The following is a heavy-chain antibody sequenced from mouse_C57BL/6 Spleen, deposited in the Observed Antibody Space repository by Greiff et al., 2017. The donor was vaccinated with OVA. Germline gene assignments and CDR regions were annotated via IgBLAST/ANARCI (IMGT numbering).Heavy chain of an antibody. CDR2: IYPRSGNT. D-gene: IGHD1-1*01. CDR1: GYTFTSYG. V-gene: IGHV1-81*01. Sequence: QVQLKQSGAELARPGASVKLSCKASGYTFTSYGISWVKQRTGQGLEWIGEIYPRSGNTYYNEKFKGKATLTADKSSSTAYMELRSLTSEDSAVYFCARGIITTVVGYFDVWGTGTTVTVSS. J-gene: IGHJ1*03. CDR3: ARGIITTVVGYFDV.